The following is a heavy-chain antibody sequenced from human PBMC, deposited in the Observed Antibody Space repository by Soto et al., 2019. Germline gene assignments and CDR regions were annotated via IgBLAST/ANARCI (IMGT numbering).Heavy chain of an antibody. CDR1: GYTFTGYY. D-gene: IGHD6-19*01. CDR3: ARDSVGYSSGHNWFDP. Sequence: ASVKVSCKASGYTFTGYYMHWVRQAPGQGLEWMGWINPNSGGTNYAQKFQGRVTMTRDTSISTAYMELSRLRSDDTAVYYCARDSVGYSSGHNWFDPWGQGTLVTVSS. V-gene: IGHV1-2*02. CDR2: INPNSGGT. J-gene: IGHJ5*02.